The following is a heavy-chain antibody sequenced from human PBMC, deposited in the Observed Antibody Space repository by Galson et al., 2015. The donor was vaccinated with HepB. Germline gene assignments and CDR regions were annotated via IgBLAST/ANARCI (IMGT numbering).Heavy chain of an antibody. CDR2: INPSGGST. V-gene: IGHV1-46*04. CDR1: GYTFTSYY. J-gene: IGHJ5*02. D-gene: IGHD5-12*01. CDR3: ARDLGIVATIRGSWFDP. Sequence: SVKVSCKASGYTFTSYYMHWVRQAPGQGLEWMGIINPSGGSTSYAQKLQGRVTMTRDTSTSTVYMELSSLRSEDTAVYYCARDLGIVATIRGSWFDPWGQGTLVTVSS.